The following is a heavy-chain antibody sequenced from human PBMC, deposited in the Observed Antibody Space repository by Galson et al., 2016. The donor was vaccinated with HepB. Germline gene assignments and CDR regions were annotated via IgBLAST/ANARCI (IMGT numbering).Heavy chain of an antibody. CDR2: INPGDGKA. CDR1: GYSFTSNI. D-gene: IGHD3-16*01. Sequence: SVKVSCKASGYSFTSNIVHWVRQAPGRGLEWMGWINPGDGKARYSQSLPGRLTITRETSANTVYMELSSLTSEDTAVYYCARDLGTSNWWGWFDPWGQGTLVTVSS. V-gene: IGHV1-3*01. CDR3: ARDLGTSNWWGWFDP. J-gene: IGHJ5*02.